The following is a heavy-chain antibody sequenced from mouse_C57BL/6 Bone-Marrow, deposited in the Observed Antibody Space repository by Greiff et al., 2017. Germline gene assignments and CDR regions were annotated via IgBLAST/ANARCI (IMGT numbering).Heavy chain of an antibody. CDR2: IYPGSGST. CDR1: GYTFTSYW. CDR3: ARPGSSHDV. Sequence: QVQLQQPGAELVKPGASVKMSCKASGYTFTSYWITWVKQRPGQGLEWIGDIYPGSGSTNYNEKFKSKATLTVATSSSTAYMQLSSLTSEDAEVYYCARPGSSHDVWGTGTTVTVSS. D-gene: IGHD1-1*01. V-gene: IGHV1-55*01. J-gene: IGHJ1*03.